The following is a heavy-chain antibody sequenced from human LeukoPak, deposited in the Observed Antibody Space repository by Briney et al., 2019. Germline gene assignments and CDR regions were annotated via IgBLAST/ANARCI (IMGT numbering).Heavy chain of an antibody. CDR3: ARDWYSSSSY. CDR1: GFTFSSYS. J-gene: IGHJ4*02. Sequence: GGSLRLSCAASGFTFSSYSMNWVRQAPGKGLEWVSYISSSSSTIYYADSVKGRFTISRDNAKNSLYLQMNSLRAEDTAVYYCARDWYSSSSYWGQGTLVTVSS. V-gene: IGHV3-48*01. CDR2: ISSSSSTI. D-gene: IGHD6-6*01.